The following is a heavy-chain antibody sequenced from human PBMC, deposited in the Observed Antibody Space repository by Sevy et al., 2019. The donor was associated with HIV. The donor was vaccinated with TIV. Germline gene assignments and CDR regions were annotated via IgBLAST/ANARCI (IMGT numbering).Heavy chain of an antibody. Sequence: GGSLRLSCATSGFTFSSYWMSWVRQAPGKGLEWVANIKQDGSEKYYVDSVKGRFTISRDNAKNSLYLQMNSLRAEDTAVYYCARDGGLGAFDIWGQGTMVTVSS. CDR3: ARDGGLGAFDI. CDR2: IKQDGSEK. J-gene: IGHJ3*02. V-gene: IGHV3-7*01. CDR1: GFTFSSYW. D-gene: IGHD3-16*01.